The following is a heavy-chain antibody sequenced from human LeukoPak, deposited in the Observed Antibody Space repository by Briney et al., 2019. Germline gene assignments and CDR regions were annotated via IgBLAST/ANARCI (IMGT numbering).Heavy chain of an antibody. CDR2: ISYDGSNK. J-gene: IGHJ4*02. Sequence: GGSLRLSCAASGFTFSSYGMHWVRQAPGKGLEWVAVISYDGSNKYYADSVKGRFTISRDNSKNTLYLQMNGLRTEDTAVYYCAKDDPFSSNWDYWGQGTLVTVSS. V-gene: IGHV3-30*18. CDR1: GFTFSSYG. D-gene: IGHD4-11*01. CDR3: AKDDPFSSNWDY.